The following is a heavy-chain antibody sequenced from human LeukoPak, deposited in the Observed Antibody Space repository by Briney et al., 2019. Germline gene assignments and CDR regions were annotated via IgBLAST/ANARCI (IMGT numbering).Heavy chain of an antibody. CDR1: GGSISSYF. J-gene: IGHJ4*02. V-gene: IGHV4-30-4*08. D-gene: IGHD5-12*01. CDR3: ARGGIIVATMLDY. Sequence: SETLSLTCTVSGGSISSYFWSWIRQPPGKGLEWIGYIYYSGSTYYNPSLKSRVTISVDTSKNQFSLKLSSVTAADTAVYYCARGGIIVATMLDYWGQGTLVTVSS. CDR2: IYYSGST.